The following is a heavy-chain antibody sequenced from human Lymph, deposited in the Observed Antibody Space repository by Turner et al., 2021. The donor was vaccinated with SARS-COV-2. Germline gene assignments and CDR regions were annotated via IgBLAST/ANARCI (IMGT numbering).Heavy chain of an antibody. Sequence: QVQLQQWGAGLLKPSETLSLTCAVYGGSFSGYYWSWSRQPQGKGLEWLGEINHSGSTNYNPSLKSRVTISVDTSKNQFSLKLSSVTAADTAVYYCARGGVDTAMVRYYYYGMDVWGQGTTVTVSS. J-gene: IGHJ6*02. CDR1: GGSFSGYY. CDR2: INHSGST. CDR3: ARGGVDTAMVRYYYYGMDV. D-gene: IGHD5-18*01. V-gene: IGHV4-34*01.